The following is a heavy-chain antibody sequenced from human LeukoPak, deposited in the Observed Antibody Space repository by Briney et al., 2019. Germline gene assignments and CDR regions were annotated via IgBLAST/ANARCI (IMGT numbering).Heavy chain of an antibody. Sequence: ASVTVSCKASGYTFTTYYIHWVRQAPGQGLEWMGIINPSGGSTAYAQKFQGRVTMTRDTPTSTVYMELSSLRSEDTAVYYCARDWRQLAFDFWGQGTLVTVSS. V-gene: IGHV1-46*01. CDR3: ARDWRQLAFDF. J-gene: IGHJ4*02. D-gene: IGHD6-13*01. CDR1: GYTFTTYY. CDR2: INPSGGST.